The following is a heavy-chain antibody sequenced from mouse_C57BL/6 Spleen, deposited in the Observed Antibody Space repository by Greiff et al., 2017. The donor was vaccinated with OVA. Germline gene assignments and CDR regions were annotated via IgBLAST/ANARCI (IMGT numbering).Heavy chain of an antibody. V-gene: IGHV1-55*01. Sequence: QVQLQQPGAELVKPGASVKMSCKASGYTFTSYWITWVKQRPGQGLEWIGDIYPGSGSTTYNEKFKSKATLTVDTSSSTAYMQLSSLTSEDSAVYYCARSGGYDGPLYYWGQGTTLTVSS. D-gene: IGHD2-3*01. J-gene: IGHJ2*01. CDR3: ARSGGYDGPLYY. CDR1: GYTFTSYW. CDR2: IYPGSGST.